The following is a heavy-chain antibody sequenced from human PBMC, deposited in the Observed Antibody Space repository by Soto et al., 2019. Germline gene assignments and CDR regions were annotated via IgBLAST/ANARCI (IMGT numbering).Heavy chain of an antibody. CDR2: VFFMGNN. V-gene: IGHV4-39*01. CDR1: GGSVTSVSSY. D-gene: IGHD6-25*01. CDR3: VRLPSRIAAASHGRSNYRXT. Sequence: ETLSLTFSVSGGSVTSVSSYWGWVRQAPGKGLEWIGDVFFMGNNWYNADLKARLTISVDTSNEQFSLRLSSVTAADTAFYFCVRLPSRIAAASHGRSNYRXTWGPGTRGTVS. J-gene: IGHJ4*02.